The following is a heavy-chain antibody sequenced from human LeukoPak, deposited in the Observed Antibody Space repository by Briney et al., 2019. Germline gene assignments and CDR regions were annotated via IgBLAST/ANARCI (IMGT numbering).Heavy chain of an antibody. CDR1: GLTFRDYA. V-gene: IGHV3-49*04. D-gene: IGHD3/OR15-3a*01. CDR3: TRGWFHSPDYYTD. J-gene: IGHJ4*02. CDR2: IRTRVYGETT. Sequence: GRSLRLSCTDSGLTFRDYAMTWVRQAPGKGLEWVGFIRTRVYGETTEYAASVKGRFTISRDDSKSIAYLQMNSLKTEDTAIYYCTRGWFHSPDYYTDWGQGTLVTVSS.